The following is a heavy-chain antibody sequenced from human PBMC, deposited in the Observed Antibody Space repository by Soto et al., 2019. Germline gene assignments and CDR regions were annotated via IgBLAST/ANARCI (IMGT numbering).Heavy chain of an antibody. Sequence: GGSLRLSCAASGFTFSSYAMHWVRQAPGKGLEWVAVISYDGGNKYYADSVKGRFTISRDNSKNTLYLQMNSLRAEDTSVYYCAKEGGLSGSYYISSSYYFDYWGQGTLVTVSS. V-gene: IGHV3-30-3*01. CDR2: ISYDGGNK. CDR1: GFTFSSYA. D-gene: IGHD1-26*01. CDR3: AKEGGLSGSYYISSSYYFDY. J-gene: IGHJ4*02.